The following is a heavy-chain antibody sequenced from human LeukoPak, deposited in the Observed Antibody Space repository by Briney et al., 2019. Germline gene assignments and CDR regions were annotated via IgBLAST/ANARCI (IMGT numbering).Heavy chain of an antibody. CDR3: ARDQFNWFDP. J-gene: IGHJ5*02. Sequence: SETLSLTCTVSGGYISSYSWSWIRQPPGKGLEWIGYIYYSGNTNYNPSLKSRVTISVDTSKNQFSLDLSSVTAADTAVYYCARDQFNWFDPWGQGTLVTVSS. CDR1: GGYISSYS. CDR2: IYYSGNT. V-gene: IGHV4-59*01.